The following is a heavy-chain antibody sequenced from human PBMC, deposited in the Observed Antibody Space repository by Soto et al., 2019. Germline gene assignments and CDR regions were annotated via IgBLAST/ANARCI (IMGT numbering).Heavy chain of an antibody. J-gene: IGHJ6*02. V-gene: IGHV3-43*01. CDR3: AKDQNSRYYYYGMDV. D-gene: IGHD2-15*01. CDR1: GFTFDDYT. CDR2: ISWDGGST. Sequence: GGSLRLSCAASGFTFDDYTMHWVRQAPGKGLEWVSLISWDGGSTYYADSVKGRFTISRDNSKNSLYLQMNSLRTEDTALYYCAKDQNSRYYYYGMDVRGQGTTVTVPS.